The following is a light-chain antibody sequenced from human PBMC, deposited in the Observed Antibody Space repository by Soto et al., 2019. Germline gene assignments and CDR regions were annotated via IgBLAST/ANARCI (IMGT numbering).Light chain of an antibody. CDR1: QSVSNNY. V-gene: IGKV3-11*01. CDR3: QQRSNWPIT. J-gene: IGKJ5*01. CDR2: GAS. Sequence: EIVLTQSPCTLSLSPGERATLSCRASQSVSNNYLAWYQQKPGQAPRLLIYGASNRATGIPDRFSGSGSGTDFTLTISSLEPEDFAVYYCQQRSNWPITFGQGTRLEIK.